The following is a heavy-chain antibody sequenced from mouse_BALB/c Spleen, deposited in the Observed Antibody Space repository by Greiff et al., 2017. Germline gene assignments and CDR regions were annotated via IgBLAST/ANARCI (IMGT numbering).Heavy chain of an antibody. CDR1: GYSITSDYA. CDR2: ISYSGST. Sequence: EVKLMESGPGLVKPSQSLSLTCTVTGYSITSDYAWNWIRQFPGNKLEWMGYISYSGSTSYNPSLKSRISITRDTSKNQFFLQLNSVTTEDTATYYCAKGDDFDYWGQGTTLTVSS. V-gene: IGHV3-2*02. J-gene: IGHJ2*01. CDR3: AKGDDFDY.